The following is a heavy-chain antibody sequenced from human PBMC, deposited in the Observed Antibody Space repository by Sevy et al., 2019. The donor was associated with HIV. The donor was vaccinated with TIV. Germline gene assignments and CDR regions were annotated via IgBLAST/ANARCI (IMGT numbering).Heavy chain of an antibody. J-gene: IGHJ4*02. CDR3: TRWKAAQSIFDY. V-gene: IGHV3-49*04. D-gene: IGHD6-13*01. CDR1: GFTFGDYC. Sequence: GGSLRLSCTASGFTFGDYCMSWVRQAPGKGLEWVAFLKSDVYGGTVDHAASVRGRFVISRDDSKTIAYLQMNDLKTAKTGVYYCTRWKAAQSIFDYWGQGALVTVSS. CDR2: LKSDVYGGTV.